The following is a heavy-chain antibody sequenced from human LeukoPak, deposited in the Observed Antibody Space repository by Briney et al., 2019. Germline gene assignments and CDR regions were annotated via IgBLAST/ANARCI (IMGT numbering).Heavy chain of an antibody. V-gene: IGHV4-34*01. CDR1: GGSFSGYY. D-gene: IGHD2/OR15-2a*01. CDR3: ARRGVRLTTSSFDY. CDR2: INHSGST. Sequence: SETLSITCAVYGGSFSGYYWSWIRQPPGKGLEWIGEINHSGSTNYNPSLKSRVTISVDTSKNQFSLKLSSVTAADTAVYYCARRGVRLTTSSFDYWGQGTLVTVSS. J-gene: IGHJ4*02.